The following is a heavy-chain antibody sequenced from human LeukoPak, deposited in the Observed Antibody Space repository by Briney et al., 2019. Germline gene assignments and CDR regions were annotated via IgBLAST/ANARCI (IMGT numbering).Heavy chain of an antibody. Sequence: SQTLSLSCTVSGGSISSGDYYWSWIRQPPGKGLEWIGYIYYSGSTYYNPSLKSRVTISVDTSKNQFSLKLSSVTAADTAVYYCARLYYYDSSGLDYWGQGTLVTVSS. CDR1: GGSISSGDYY. V-gene: IGHV4-30-4*08. CDR3: ARLYYYDSSGLDY. CDR2: IYYSGST. D-gene: IGHD3-22*01. J-gene: IGHJ4*02.